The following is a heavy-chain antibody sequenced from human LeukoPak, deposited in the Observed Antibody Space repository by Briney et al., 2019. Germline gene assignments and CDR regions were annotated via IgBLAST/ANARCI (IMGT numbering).Heavy chain of an antibody. D-gene: IGHD2-2*01. J-gene: IGHJ6*03. Sequence: SETLSLTCTVSGGSISSYYWSWIRQPAGKGLEWIGRIYTSGSTNYNPSLKSRVTMSVDTSKNQFSLKLSPVTAADTAVYYCARESIVVVPPDYYYYYYMDVWGKGTTVTVSS. CDR3: ARESIVVVPPDYYYYYYMDV. CDR2: IYTSGST. CDR1: GGSISSYY. V-gene: IGHV4-4*07.